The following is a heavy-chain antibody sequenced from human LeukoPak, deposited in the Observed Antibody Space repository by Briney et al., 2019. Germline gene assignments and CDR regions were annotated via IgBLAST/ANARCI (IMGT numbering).Heavy chain of an antibody. V-gene: IGHV3-11*01. CDR2: ISASGNII. CDR3: ARHMVITPFDS. J-gene: IGHJ4*02. Sequence: GGSLRLSCAASGFSFRDYYFSWIRQAPGQGLEWLSFISASGNIIHYEDSVKGRFTISRDDAKNSVFLQVNSLKTEDTALYYCARHMVITPFDSWGQGTLVTVSS. D-gene: IGHD4/OR15-4a*01. CDR1: GFSFRDYY.